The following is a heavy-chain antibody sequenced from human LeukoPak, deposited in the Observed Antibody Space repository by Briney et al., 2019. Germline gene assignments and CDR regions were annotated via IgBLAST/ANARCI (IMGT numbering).Heavy chain of an antibody. Sequence: GGSLRLSCAASGFTFSSYAMHWVRQAPGKGLEWVAVISYDGSNKYYADSVKGRFTISRDNSKNTLYPQMNSLRAEDTAVYYCARSRGSGWYWAFDIWGQGTMVTVSS. CDR2: ISYDGSNK. D-gene: IGHD6-19*01. CDR3: ARSRGSGWYWAFDI. CDR1: GFTFSSYA. V-gene: IGHV3-30*04. J-gene: IGHJ3*02.